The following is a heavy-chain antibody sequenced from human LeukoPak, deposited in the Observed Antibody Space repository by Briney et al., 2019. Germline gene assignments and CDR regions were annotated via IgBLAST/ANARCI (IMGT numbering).Heavy chain of an antibody. V-gene: IGHV3-23*01. Sequence: GGSLRLSRAASGFTFSSYAMSWVRQAPGKGLEWVSAISGSGSSTYYADSVKGRFTISRDNSKNTLYLQMNSLRAEDTAVYYCTRDLDGSGNYHWFDPWGQGTLVTVSS. CDR1: GFTFSSYA. CDR3: TRDLDGSGNYHWFDP. J-gene: IGHJ5*02. CDR2: ISGSGSST. D-gene: IGHD3-10*01.